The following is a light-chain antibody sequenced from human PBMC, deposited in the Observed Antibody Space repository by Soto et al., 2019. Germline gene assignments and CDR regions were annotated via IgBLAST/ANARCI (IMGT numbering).Light chain of an antibody. CDR3: QQRSN. CDR2: DAS. V-gene: IGKV3-11*01. CDR1: QSVSSY. Sequence: EIVLTQSPATLSLSPGERATLSCRASQSVSSYLAWYQQKPGQAPRLLIYDASNRATGIPARFSGSGSGTDFTLTIGSLEPEDFAVYYCQQRSNFGGGTKVEIK. J-gene: IGKJ4*01.